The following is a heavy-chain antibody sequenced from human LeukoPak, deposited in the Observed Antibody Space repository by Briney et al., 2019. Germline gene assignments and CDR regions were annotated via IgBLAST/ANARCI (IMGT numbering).Heavy chain of an antibody. CDR3: ARAQAWDSSDPNWFDP. D-gene: IGHD6-19*01. J-gene: IGHJ5*02. CDR2: INPSGGSA. CDR1: GYTFTSYY. V-gene: IGHV1-46*01. Sequence: ASVKVSCKASGYTFTSYYMHWVRQAPGLGLEWMGLINPSGGSASYAQKFQGRVTMTRDTSTSTVYMELSSLRSEDTAVYYCARAQAWDSSDPNWFDPWGQGTLVTVSS.